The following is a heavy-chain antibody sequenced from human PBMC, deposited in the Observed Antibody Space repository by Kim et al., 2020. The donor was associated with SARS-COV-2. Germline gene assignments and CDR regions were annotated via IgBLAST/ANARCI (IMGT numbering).Heavy chain of an antibody. Sequence: GESLKISCKGSGYSFTSYWIGWVRQMPGKGLEWMGIIYPGDSDTRYSPSFQVQVTISADKSISTAYLQWSSLKASDTAMYYCARQALSSGWYVGWFDPWGQGTLVTVSS. D-gene: IGHD6-19*01. J-gene: IGHJ5*02. CDR3: ARQALSSGWYVGWFDP. CDR2: IYPGDSDT. CDR1: GYSFTSYW. V-gene: IGHV5-51*01.